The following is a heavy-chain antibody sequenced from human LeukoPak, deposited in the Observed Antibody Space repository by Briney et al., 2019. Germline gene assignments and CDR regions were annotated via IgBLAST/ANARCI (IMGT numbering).Heavy chain of an antibody. CDR2: ISSSSSYI. Sequence: GGSLRLSCAASGFTFSSYSMNWVRQAPGKGLEWVSSISSSSSYIYYADSVKGRFTISRDNAKNSLYLQMNSLRAEDTAVYYCARDDDYGGNSDAFDIWGQGTMVTVSS. CDR1: GFTFSSYS. D-gene: IGHD4-23*01. CDR3: ARDDDYGGNSDAFDI. V-gene: IGHV3-21*01. J-gene: IGHJ3*02.